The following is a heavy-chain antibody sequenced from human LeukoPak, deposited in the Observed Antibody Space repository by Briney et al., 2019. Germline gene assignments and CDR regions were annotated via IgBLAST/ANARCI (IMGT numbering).Heavy chain of an antibody. CDR1: GFTFGDYA. D-gene: IGHD6-13*01. CDR3: TRRWGSSWPFDY. CDR2: IRNKAYGGTT. J-gene: IGHJ4*02. V-gene: IGHV3-49*03. Sequence: PGGSLRLSCTASGFTFGDYAMSWFRQAPGKGLEWVGFIRNKAYGGTTEYAASVKGRFTISRDDSKSIAYLQMNSLKTEDTAVYYCTRRWGSSWPFDYWGQGTLVTVSS.